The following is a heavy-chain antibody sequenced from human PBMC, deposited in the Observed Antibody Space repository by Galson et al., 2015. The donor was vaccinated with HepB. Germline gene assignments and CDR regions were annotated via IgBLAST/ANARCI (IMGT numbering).Heavy chain of an antibody. Sequence: PALVKPTQTLTLTCTVSGFSLNNARMGVAWIRQPPGKALEWLAHIFSVLEKSYSISLRNRLTISKDTSKSQVVLTMTYMDPVDTATYYCARIEGGTYYGAFDIWGQGTMVTVSA. CDR1: GFSLNNARMG. J-gene: IGHJ3*02. CDR3: ARIEGGTYYGAFDI. V-gene: IGHV2-26*01. D-gene: IGHD1-26*01. CDR2: IFSVLEK.